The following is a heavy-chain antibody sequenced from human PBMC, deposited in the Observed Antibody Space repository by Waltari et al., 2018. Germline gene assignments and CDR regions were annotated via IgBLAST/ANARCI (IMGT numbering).Heavy chain of an antibody. CDR2: TDPRDSYT. CDR1: GYSFTRNW. CDR3: ARRTDPGTYFDY. J-gene: IGHJ4*02. D-gene: IGHD1-1*01. Sequence: EVQLVQSGAEVKKPGESLGISVKASGYSFTRNWISWGRLMPGKGLEWMGKTDPRDSYTNYSPSFQGHVTFSVDKSISTAYLQWHSLRASDTAMYYCARRTDPGTYFDYWGQGALVTVSS. V-gene: IGHV5-10-1*03.